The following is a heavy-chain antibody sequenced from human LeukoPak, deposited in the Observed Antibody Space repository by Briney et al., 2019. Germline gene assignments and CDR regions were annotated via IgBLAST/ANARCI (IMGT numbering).Heavy chain of an antibody. CDR1: GGSFSGYY. CDR2: INHSGST. Sequence: PSETLSLTCAVYGGSFSGYYWSWIRQPPGKGLEWVGEINHSGSTNYNPSLKSRVTISVDTSKNQFSLKLSSVTAADTAVYYCARRGRRGWLQGYTWFDPWGQGTLVTVSS. D-gene: IGHD5-24*01. CDR3: ARRGRRGWLQGYTWFDP. V-gene: IGHV4-34*01. J-gene: IGHJ5*02.